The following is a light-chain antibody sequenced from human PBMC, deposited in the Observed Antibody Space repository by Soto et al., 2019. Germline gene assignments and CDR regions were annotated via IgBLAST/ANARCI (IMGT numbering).Light chain of an antibody. CDR1: QSVSSS. J-gene: IGKJ5*01. CDR3: QHRPTRPPVIT. V-gene: IGKV3-11*01. Sequence: ENVLTQSPATLSLSPGERATLSCRASQSVSSSLAWFQQKPGQPPRLLRYDVSNRATGIPARFSDSGSGTGFTPTISSLEPEDFEVYYCQHRPTRPPVITFGRGTRLEI. CDR2: DVS.